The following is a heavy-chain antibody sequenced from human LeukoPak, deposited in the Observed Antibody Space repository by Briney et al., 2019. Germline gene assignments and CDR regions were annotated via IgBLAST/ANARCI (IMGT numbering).Heavy chain of an antibody. CDR1: GFTFSTFA. J-gene: IGHJ4*02. D-gene: IGHD2-2*01. CDR2: IFPSGGEI. CDR3: AKGSRGSCSRTYCYPFDY. V-gene: IGHV3-23*01. Sequence: GGSLRLSCAASGFTFSTFAMIWVRQPPGKGLEWVSSIFPSGGEIHYADSVKGRFTISRDNSKNTLYLQMNRLRAEDTAVYYCAKGSRGSCSRTYCYPFDYWGQGTLVTVSS.